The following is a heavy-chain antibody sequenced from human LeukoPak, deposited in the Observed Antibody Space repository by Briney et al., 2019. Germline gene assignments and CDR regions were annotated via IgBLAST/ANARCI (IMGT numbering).Heavy chain of an antibody. V-gene: IGHV4-59*01. Sequence: SETLSLTCTVSGGSISSYYWSWIRQPPGKGLEWIGYIYYSGSTDYNPSLKSRVTISVDTSKHQFSLKLSSVTAADTAVYYCARVVREMATLRFDPWGQGTPVTVSS. CDR3: ARVVREMATLRFDP. CDR2: IYYSGST. D-gene: IGHD5-24*01. CDR1: GGSISSYY. J-gene: IGHJ5*02.